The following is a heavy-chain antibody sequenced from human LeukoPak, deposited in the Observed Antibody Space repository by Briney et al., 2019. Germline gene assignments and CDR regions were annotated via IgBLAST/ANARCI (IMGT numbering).Heavy chain of an antibody. CDR1: GFTFSTYA. Sequence: GGSLRLSCAASGFTFSTYAMIWVRQAPGKGLEWVSTISGSGSSTNYADSVKGRFTISRDNSKNTLYLHMNSLRAEDTAIYYCAKDRWKQYYFDYWGQGTLVTVPS. CDR2: ISGSGSST. CDR3: AKDRWKQYYFDY. V-gene: IGHV3-23*01. J-gene: IGHJ4*02. D-gene: IGHD1-1*01.